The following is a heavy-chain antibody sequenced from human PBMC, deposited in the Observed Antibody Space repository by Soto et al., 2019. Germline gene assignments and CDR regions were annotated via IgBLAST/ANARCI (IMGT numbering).Heavy chain of an antibody. CDR2: IYSGSST. V-gene: IGHV3-53*01. D-gene: IGHD2-15*01. CDR1: GFTVSSNY. Sequence: GGSLRLSCAASGFTVSSNYMSWVRQAPGKGLEWVSVIYSGSSTYYADSVKGRFTIYRENSKNTLYLQMNSLRAEDTAVYYCARVGIVDRYGMDVWGQGTTVTVSS. J-gene: IGHJ6*02. CDR3: ARVGIVDRYGMDV.